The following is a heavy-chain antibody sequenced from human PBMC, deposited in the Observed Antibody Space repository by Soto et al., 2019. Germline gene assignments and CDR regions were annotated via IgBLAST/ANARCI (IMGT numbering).Heavy chain of an antibody. CDR3: ARGYYYGSGSYYNLGEDGYYFDY. CDR1: GFTFSSYS. D-gene: IGHD3-10*01. CDR2: ISSSSSTI. J-gene: IGHJ4*02. Sequence: GGSLRLSCAASGFTFSSYSMNWVRQAPGNGLEWVSYISSSSSTIYYADSVKGRFTISRDNAKNSLYLQMNSLRAEDTAVYYCARGYYYGSGSYYNLGEDGYYFDYWGQGTLVTVSS. V-gene: IGHV3-48*01.